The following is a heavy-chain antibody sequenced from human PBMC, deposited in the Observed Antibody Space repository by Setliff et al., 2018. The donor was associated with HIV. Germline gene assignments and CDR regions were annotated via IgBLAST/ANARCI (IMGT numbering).Heavy chain of an antibody. V-gene: IGHV3-33*06. D-gene: IGHD6-19*01. CDR1: GITVSGIY. CDR2: IGYDGGSK. Sequence: GGSLRLSCVASGITVSGIYMTWVRQATGKGLEWVAVIGYDGGSKYYEDSVKGRFTIARDNSKNKLYLQMNSLRAEDTAVYYCAKDSSGWLGYFDYWGQGTLVTVSS. J-gene: IGHJ4*02. CDR3: AKDSSGWLGYFDY.